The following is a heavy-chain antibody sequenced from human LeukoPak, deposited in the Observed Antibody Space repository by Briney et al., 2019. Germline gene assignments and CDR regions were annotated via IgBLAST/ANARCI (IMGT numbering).Heavy chain of an antibody. V-gene: IGHV4-59*08. J-gene: IGHJ3*02. D-gene: IGHD3-22*01. CDR2: MYYSGST. Sequence: SETLSLTCTVSGGSISGYYWSWIRQSPGKGLVWIGYMYYSGSTNYNPSLKSRVTMWVDMSKNQFSLKLSSVTAADTALYYCARHFTYYYDSSGYPRDAFDIWGQGTMVTVSS. CDR3: ARHFTYYYDSSGYPRDAFDI. CDR1: GGSISGYY.